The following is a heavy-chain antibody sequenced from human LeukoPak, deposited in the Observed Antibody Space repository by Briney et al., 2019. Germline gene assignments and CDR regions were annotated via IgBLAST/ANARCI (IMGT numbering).Heavy chain of an antibody. D-gene: IGHD3-10*01. CDR2: INHSGST. V-gene: IGHV4-34*01. Sequence: SETLSLTCAVYGGSFSGYYWSWIRQPPGKGLEWIGEINHSGSTNYNPSLKSRVTISVDTSKNQFSLKLSSVTAADTAVYYCARAPRTYYYGSGSYRYYMDVWGKGTTVTVSS. CDR1: GGSFSGYY. J-gene: IGHJ6*03. CDR3: ARAPRTYYYGSGSYRYYMDV.